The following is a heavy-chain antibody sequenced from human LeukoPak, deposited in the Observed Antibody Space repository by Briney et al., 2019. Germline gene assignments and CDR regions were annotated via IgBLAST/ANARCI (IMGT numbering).Heavy chain of an antibody. D-gene: IGHD3-22*01. CDR1: GFTFSSYE. Sequence: PGGSLRLSCAASGFTFSSYEVNWVRQAPGKGLEWVSYISSSGSTIYYADSVKGRFTISRDNAKNSLYLQVNSLRAEDTAVYYCARDNGRPDYYDSSGYYFDYWGQGTLVTVSS. V-gene: IGHV3-48*03. CDR2: ISSSGSTI. CDR3: ARDNGRPDYYDSSGYYFDY. J-gene: IGHJ4*02.